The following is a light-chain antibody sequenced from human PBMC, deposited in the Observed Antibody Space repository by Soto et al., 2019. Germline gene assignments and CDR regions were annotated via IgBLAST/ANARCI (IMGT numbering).Light chain of an antibody. CDR2: GAS. CDR3: QQYHDWPPMYT. V-gene: IGKV3-15*01. Sequence: EIVMTQSPATLSVSPGERATLSCRASQTVRDNLAWYQQRPGQAPRLLIHGASTRATGVPARFSGSGSGTEFTLNISSLQYEDFAVYYCQQYHDWPPMYTFGQGTKLEL. CDR1: QTVRDN. J-gene: IGKJ2*01.